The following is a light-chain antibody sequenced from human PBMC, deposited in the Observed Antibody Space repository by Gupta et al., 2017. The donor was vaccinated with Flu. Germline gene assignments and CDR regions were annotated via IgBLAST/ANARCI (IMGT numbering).Light chain of an antibody. J-gene: IGLJ1*01. CDR2: GKN. V-gene: IGLV3-19*01. CDR1: SIRNYY. Sequence: QTVSITCKGDSIRNYYASWYQQKQGQAAELVICGKNNRPSGSPDRFSGSSSGNTAALTITWAQADEEADYYCSSRYSSGNNNYVFGTATKVTVL. CDR3: SSRYSSGNNNYV.